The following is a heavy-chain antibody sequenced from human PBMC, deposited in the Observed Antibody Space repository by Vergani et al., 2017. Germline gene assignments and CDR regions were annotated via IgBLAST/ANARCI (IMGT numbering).Heavy chain of an antibody. CDR2: IYRTGCT. V-gene: IGHV4-38-2*01. J-gene: IGHJ4*02. CDR3: ARGSGIVYDIFSGTKYFFDV. Sequence: QVQLQESGPGLVKPSETLSLTCAVSGFSIDNGYYWDWIRQPPGKGLEWLGSIYRTGCTHFNPSLKSRVTISVDTSNNHFSLRLDSLTAADTAVYYCARGSGIVYDIFSGTKYFFDVCGQGSLVTVSS. CDR1: GFSIDNGYY. D-gene: IGHD3-9*01.